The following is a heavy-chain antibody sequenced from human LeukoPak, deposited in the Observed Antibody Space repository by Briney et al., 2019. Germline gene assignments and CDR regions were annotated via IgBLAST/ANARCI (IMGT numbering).Heavy chain of an antibody. CDR3: ARPQYGGHSSDY. V-gene: IGHV5-51*01. CDR1: GYSFTSYW. CDR2: IYPGDSDT. J-gene: IGHJ4*02. D-gene: IGHD4/OR15-4a*01. Sequence: GEPLKISCKGSGYSFTSYWIAWVRPTPGKGMEWMGIIYPGDSDTRYSPSFQGQVTISADKNISTAYLQWSSMNPSDTAMDYCARPQYGGHSSDYWGQGTLVTVSS.